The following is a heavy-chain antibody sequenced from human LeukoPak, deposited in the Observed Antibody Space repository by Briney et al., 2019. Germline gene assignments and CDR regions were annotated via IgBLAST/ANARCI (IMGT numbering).Heavy chain of an antibody. CDR1: GYSISSGYY. Sequence: SETLSLTCTVSGYSISSGYYWGWIRQPPGKGLEWIGSIYHSGSTSYNPSLKSRVTISVDTSKNQFSLKLSSVTAADMAMYYCARDLPIYDSSGFPDYWGQGTLVTVSS. J-gene: IGHJ4*02. V-gene: IGHV4-38-2*02. CDR3: ARDLPIYDSSGFPDY. D-gene: IGHD3-22*01. CDR2: IYHSGST.